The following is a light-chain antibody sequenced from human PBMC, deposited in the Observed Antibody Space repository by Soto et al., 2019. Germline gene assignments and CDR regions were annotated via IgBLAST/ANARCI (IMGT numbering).Light chain of an antibody. CDR3: QQYGYSPIT. J-gene: IGKJ5*01. CDR1: QGINSY. CDR2: TAS. V-gene: IGKV1-9*01. Sequence: DIQLTQSPSFLSASVGDRVTVTCRASQGINSYLAWYQQKPGKAPKLLIYTASTLQSGVPSRFSGSGSGTEFTLTISRLEPEDFAVYYCQQYGYSPITFGQGTRLEIK.